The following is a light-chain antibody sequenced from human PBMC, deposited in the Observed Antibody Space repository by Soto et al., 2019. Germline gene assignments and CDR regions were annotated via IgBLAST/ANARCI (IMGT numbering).Light chain of an antibody. J-gene: IGKJ1*01. CDR1: QSVSSN. CDR2: GAS. V-gene: IGKV3-15*01. CDR3: QQYNNWPPWT. Sequence: IVMTQSPATLSVSPGERATLFCRASQSVSSNLAWYQQKPGQAPRLLIYGASTRATGIPARFSGSGSGTEFPLTISSLQSEDFAVYSCQQYNNWPPWTFGQGTKLDIK.